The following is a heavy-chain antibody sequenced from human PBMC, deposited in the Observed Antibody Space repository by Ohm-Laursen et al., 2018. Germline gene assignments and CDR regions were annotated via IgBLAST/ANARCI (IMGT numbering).Heavy chain of an antibody. CDR2: INHSGST. J-gene: IGHJ4*02. Sequence: SDTLSLTCAVYGGSLSGYYWSWIRQPPGKGLEWIGEINHSGSTNYNPSLKSRVTISINTSKNQFSLKLSSVTAADTAVYYCARNLTSPPDSSGLNWGQGTLVTVSS. CDR1: GGSLSGYY. D-gene: IGHD3-22*01. CDR3: ARNLTSPPDSSGLN. V-gene: IGHV4-34*01.